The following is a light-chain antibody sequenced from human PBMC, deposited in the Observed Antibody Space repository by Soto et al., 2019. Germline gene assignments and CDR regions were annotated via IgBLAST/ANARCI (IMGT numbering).Light chain of an antibody. CDR1: QSVRSW. CDR3: QQYDNYPLT. CDR2: DAS. J-gene: IGKJ4*01. V-gene: IGKV1-5*01. Sequence: IRMTHSPYNISASTGARVTITCRASQSVRSWLAWYQQKPGRAPKFLIYDASSLESGVPSRFSGSGSGTEFTLTISNLQPDDFATYYCQQYDNYPLTSGGGTKV.